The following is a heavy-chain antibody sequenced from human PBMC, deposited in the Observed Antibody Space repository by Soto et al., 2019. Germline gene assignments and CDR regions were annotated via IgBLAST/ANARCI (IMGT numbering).Heavy chain of an antibody. CDR1: GFTFSSYS. D-gene: IGHD5-18*01. Sequence: GGSLRLSCAASGFTFSSYSMNWVRQAPGKGLEWVSYISSSSSTIYYADSVKGRFTISRDNAKNSLYLQMNSLRDEDTAVYYCARVRNGYSYGYYYYYYGMDVWGQGTTVTVSS. CDR3: ARVRNGYSYGYYYYYYGMDV. CDR2: ISSSSSTI. J-gene: IGHJ6*02. V-gene: IGHV3-48*02.